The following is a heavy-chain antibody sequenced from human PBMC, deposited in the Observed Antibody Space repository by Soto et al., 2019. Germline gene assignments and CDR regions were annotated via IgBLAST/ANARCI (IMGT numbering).Heavy chain of an antibody. V-gene: IGHV4-30-4*01. J-gene: IGHJ4*02. CDR1: GGSINNNGYF. CDR2: IYNSGST. Sequence: QVQLQESGPGVVEPSQTLSLTCTVSGGSINNNGYFWSWIRQPPGSGLEWIGHIYNSGSTYSNPALKXRXTXSXYTSKNQFSLKLSSVTAADTAVYYCARGPSGDKVDYWGQGTLVTVSS. D-gene: IGHD1-26*01. CDR3: ARGPSGDKVDY.